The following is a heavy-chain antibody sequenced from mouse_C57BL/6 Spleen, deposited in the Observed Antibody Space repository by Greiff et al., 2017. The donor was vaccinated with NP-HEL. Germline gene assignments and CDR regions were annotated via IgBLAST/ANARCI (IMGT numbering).Heavy chain of an antibody. D-gene: IGHD2-4*01. CDR3: ARDAEDYDEGAWFAY. CDR2: SRNKANDYTT. Sequence: EVMLVESGGGLVQSGRSLRLSCATSGFTFSDFYMEWVRQAPGKGLEWIAASRNKANDYTTEYSASVKGRFIVSRDTSQSILYLQMNALRAEDTAIYYCARDAEDYDEGAWFAYWGQGTLVTVSA. J-gene: IGHJ3*01. CDR1: GFTFSDFY. V-gene: IGHV7-1*01.